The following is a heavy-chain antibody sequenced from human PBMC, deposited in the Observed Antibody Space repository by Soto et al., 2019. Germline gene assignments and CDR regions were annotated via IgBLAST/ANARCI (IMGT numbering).Heavy chain of an antibody. V-gene: IGHV3-53*01. CDR2: IYSGGST. CDR1: GFTVISNY. Sequence: GGSLRLSCAASGFTVISNYMSWVRQAPGKGLEWVSVIYSGGSTYYADSVKGRFTISRDNSKNTLYLQMNSLRAEDTAVYYCARDKRGTARPSGYYGMDVWGQGTTVTVSS. CDR3: ARDKRGTARPSGYYGMDV. J-gene: IGHJ6*02. D-gene: IGHD5-18*01.